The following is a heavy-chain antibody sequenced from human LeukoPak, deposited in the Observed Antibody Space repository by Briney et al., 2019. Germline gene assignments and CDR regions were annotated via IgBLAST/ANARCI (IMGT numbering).Heavy chain of an antibody. CDR1: GDSVSSNSAA. CDR2: TYYRSKWYS. V-gene: IGHV6-1*01. D-gene: IGHD3-10*01. CDR3: ARRDYYGSGSYYLAFDI. J-gene: IGHJ3*02. Sequence: SQTLSLTCAISGDSVSSNSAAWNWIRQSPSRGLEWLGRTYYRSKWYSVYAVSVKSRITISPDTSKNQFSLQLNSVTAADTAVYYCARRDYYGSGSYYLAFDIWGQGTMVTVSS.